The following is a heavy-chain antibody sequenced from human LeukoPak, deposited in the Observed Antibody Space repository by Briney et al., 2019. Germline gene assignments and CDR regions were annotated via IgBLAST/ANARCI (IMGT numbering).Heavy chain of an antibody. D-gene: IGHD5-18*01. CDR2: IREERGQE. CDR3: ASLDTAKQPLANH. CDR1: GLTVSNHW. Sequence: GGSLRLSCVASGLTVSNHWMSWVRQAPGKGLEWVANIREERGQEYYVDSVKGRFTISKNSAKSSLYLQMNTLRVEDTAMYYCASLDTAKQPLANHWGQGTLVTVSS. J-gene: IGHJ5*02. V-gene: IGHV3-7*03.